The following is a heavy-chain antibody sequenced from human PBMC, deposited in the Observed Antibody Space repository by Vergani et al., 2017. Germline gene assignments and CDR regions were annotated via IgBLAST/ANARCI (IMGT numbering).Heavy chain of an antibody. CDR3: AKDIFRGPRGGAFDI. Sequence: QVQLVESGGGVVQPGRSLRLSCAASGFTFSSYGMHWVRQAPGKGLEWVAVISYDGSNKYYADSVKGRFTISRDNAKNSLYLQMNSLRAEDTALYYCAKDIFRGPRGGAFDIWGQGTMVTVSS. D-gene: IGHD2/OR15-2a*01. CDR1: GFTFSSYG. V-gene: IGHV3-30*18. CDR2: ISYDGSNK. J-gene: IGHJ3*02.